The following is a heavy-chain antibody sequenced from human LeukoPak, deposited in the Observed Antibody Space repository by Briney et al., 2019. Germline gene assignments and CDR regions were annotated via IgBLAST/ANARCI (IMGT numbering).Heavy chain of an antibody. Sequence: SETLSLTCTVSGGSISSGGYYWSWIRQHPGKGLEWIGYIYYSGSTYYNPSLKSRVTISVDTSKNQFSLKLSSVTAADTAVYYCARAKYHYDYVWGSYRYTPYFDYWGQGTLVTVSS. CDR2: IYYSGST. V-gene: IGHV4-31*03. CDR1: GGSISSGGYY. J-gene: IGHJ4*02. CDR3: ARAKYHYDYVWGSYRYTPYFDY. D-gene: IGHD3-16*02.